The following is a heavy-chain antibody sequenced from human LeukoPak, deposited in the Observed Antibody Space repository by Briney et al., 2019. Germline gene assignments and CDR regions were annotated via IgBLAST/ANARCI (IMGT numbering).Heavy chain of an antibody. Sequence: SETLSLTCTVSGGSISSYYWSWIRQPPGKGLGWIGYIYYSGSTNYNPSLKSRVTISVDTSKNQFSLKLSSVTAADTAVYYCARSPLRVYGDYALFDYWGQGTLVTVSS. CDR1: GGSISSYY. V-gene: IGHV4-59*08. J-gene: IGHJ4*02. CDR3: ARSPLRVYGDYALFDY. D-gene: IGHD4-17*01. CDR2: IYYSGST.